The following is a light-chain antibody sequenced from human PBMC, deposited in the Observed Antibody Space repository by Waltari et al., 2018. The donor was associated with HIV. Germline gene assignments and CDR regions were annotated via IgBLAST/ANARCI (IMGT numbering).Light chain of an antibody. V-gene: IGLV7-46*01. CDR1: TGAVTSGHY. J-gene: IGLJ2*01. CDR2: DTT. CDR3: LLSYSGARLVV. Sequence: QAVVTQEPSLTVSPGGTVTLPCGSSTGAVTSGHYPYWFQQKPGQAPRTLIYDTTNKRAWTPARFSGSLLGGKAALTLSGAQPEDEADYYCLLSYSGARLVVFGGGTKLTVL.